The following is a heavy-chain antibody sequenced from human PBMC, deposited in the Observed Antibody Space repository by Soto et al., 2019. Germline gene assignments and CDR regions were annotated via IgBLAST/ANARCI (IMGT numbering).Heavy chain of an antibody. Sequence: SETLSLTCTVSGGSISSGGYYWSLIRQPPGKGLEWIGYIYYSGSTYYNPSLKSRVTISVDTSKNQFSLKLSSVTAADTAVYYCARERPDGARLDLWVQGTLVTVSS. J-gene: IGHJ5*02. D-gene: IGHD6-6*01. CDR3: ARERPDGARLDL. V-gene: IGHV4-30-4*08. CDR2: IYYSGST. CDR1: GGSISSGGYY.